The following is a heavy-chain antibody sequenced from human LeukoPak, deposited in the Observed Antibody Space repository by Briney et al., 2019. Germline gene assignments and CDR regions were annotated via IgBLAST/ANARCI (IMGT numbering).Heavy chain of an antibody. V-gene: IGHV3-20*04. CDR1: GFTFDDYG. J-gene: IGHJ4*02. Sequence: GGSLRLSCAASGFTFDDYGMSWVRQAPGEGLEWVSGINWNGGSTGHADSVKGRFTISRDNAKNSLYLQMNSLRAADTALYYCARARGYDIYYFDYWGQGTLVTVSS. CDR3: ARARGYDIYYFDY. CDR2: INWNGGST. D-gene: IGHD3-3*01.